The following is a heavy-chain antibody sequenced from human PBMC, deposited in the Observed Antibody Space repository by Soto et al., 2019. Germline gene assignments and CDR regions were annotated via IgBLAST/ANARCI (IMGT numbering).Heavy chain of an antibody. D-gene: IGHD2-21*02. J-gene: IGHJ3*02. CDR3: ARESGDCGGDCYPDAFDI. V-gene: IGHV3-33*08. CDR2: ISCDRSNK. Sequence: PGGSLRLSCAASGFSFDDYVLHWVRQVPGKGLEWVSGISCDRSNKDYADSVKGRFTISRDNSKNTLYLQMNSLRAEDTAVYYCARESGDCGGDCYPDAFDIWGQGTMVTVSS. CDR1: GFSFDDYV.